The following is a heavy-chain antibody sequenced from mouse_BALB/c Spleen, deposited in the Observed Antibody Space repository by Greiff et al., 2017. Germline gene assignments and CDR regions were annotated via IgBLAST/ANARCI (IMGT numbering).Heavy chain of an antibody. J-gene: IGHJ3*01. CDR1: GFDFSRYW. CDR3: ARRGYDYDAWFAY. V-gene: IGHV4-1*02. Sequence: EVKLMESGGGLVQPGGSLKLSCAASGFDFSRYWMSWVRQAPGKGLEWIGEINPDSSTINYTPSLKDKFIISRDNAKNTLYLQMSKVRSEDTALYYCARRGYDYDAWFAYWGQGTLVTVSA. D-gene: IGHD2-4*01. CDR2: INPDSSTI.